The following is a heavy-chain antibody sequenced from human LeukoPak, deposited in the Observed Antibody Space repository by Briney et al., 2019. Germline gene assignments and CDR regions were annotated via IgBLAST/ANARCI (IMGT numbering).Heavy chain of an antibody. CDR2: INHSGST. D-gene: IGHD6-6*01. CDR3: ARRGMRGYSSSSVAFDI. J-gene: IGHJ3*02. V-gene: IGHV4-34*01. Sequence: SETLSLTCAVYGGSFSGYYWSWIRQPPGKGLEWIGEINHSGSTNYNPSLKSRVTISVDTSKNQFSLKLSSVTAADTAVYYCARRGMRGYSSSSVAFDIWGQGTMVTVSS. CDR1: GGSFSGYY.